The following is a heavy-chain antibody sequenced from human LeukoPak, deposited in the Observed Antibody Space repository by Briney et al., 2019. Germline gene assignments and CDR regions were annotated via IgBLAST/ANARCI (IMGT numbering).Heavy chain of an antibody. D-gene: IGHD5-24*01. J-gene: IGHJ4*02. CDR2: MNPISGNT. CDR3: ARGDGYNYDFDY. CDR1: GYTFTSYD. V-gene: IGHV1-8*01. Sequence: ASVKVSCKASGYTFTSYDINWVRQATGQGLEWMGWMNPISGNTGHAQKFQGRVTMTRDTSISTAYMELSSLRSEDTAVYYCARGDGYNYDFDYWGQGTLVTISS.